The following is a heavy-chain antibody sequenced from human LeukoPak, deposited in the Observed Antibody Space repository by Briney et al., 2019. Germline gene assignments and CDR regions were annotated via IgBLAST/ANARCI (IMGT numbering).Heavy chain of an antibody. V-gene: IGHV4-39*01. CDR3: ARQPYSGSYDYYVDV. CDR2: IYYSGST. CDR1: GGSISSSSYY. Sequence: PSETLSLTCTVSGGSISSSSYYWGWIRQPPGKGLEWIGSIYYSGSTYYNPSLKSRVTISVDTSKNQFSLKLSSVTAADTAVYYCARQPYSGSYDYYVDVWGKGTTVTVSS. J-gene: IGHJ6*03. D-gene: IGHD1-26*01.